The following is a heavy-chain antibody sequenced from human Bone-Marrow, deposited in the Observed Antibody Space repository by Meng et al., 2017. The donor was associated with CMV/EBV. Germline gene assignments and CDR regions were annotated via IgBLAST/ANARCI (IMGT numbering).Heavy chain of an antibody. CDR1: GFTFSSYW. J-gene: IGHJ6*02. Sequence: GESLKISCAASGFTFSSYWMSWVRQAPGKGLEWVANIKQDGSEKYYVDSVKGRFTISRDNAKNSLYLQMNSLRAEDTAVYYCARDPQVVPYGMDVWGQGTTVTVSS. CDR2: IKQDGSEK. CDR3: ARDPQVVPYGMDV. V-gene: IGHV3-7*01. D-gene: IGHD6-13*01.